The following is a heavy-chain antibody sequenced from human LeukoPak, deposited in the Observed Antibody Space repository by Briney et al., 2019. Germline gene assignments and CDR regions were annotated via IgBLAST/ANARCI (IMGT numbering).Heavy chain of an antibody. V-gene: IGHV1-24*01. CDR2: FDPEDGEA. CDR3: ATEAGSSRYYGMDV. CDR1: GSTFTELT. J-gene: IGHJ6*02. Sequence: EASVKVSRKVSGSTFTELTMHWVRQAPGKGLEWVGGFDPEDGEAIYAQKFQGRATMTEDTSTDTAYMELNSLRSEDTAVYYCATEAGSSRYYGMDVWGQGTTVTVSS. D-gene: IGHD3-10*01.